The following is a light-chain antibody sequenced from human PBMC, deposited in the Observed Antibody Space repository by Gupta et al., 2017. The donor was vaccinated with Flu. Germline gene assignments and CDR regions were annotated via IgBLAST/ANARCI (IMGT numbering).Light chain of an antibody. CDR2: KAS. V-gene: IGKV1-5*03. J-gene: IGKJ2*01. CDR3: QQYATHSNT. Sequence: DIQMTQSPTTLSASVGDRVTITCRASQDINRWLAWYQQKPRKAPKLLIYKASSLKSGVPSRFSGSGSGTEFSFTINSLQPDDFATYYCQQYATHSNTFGQGTNLEIK. CDR1: QDINRW.